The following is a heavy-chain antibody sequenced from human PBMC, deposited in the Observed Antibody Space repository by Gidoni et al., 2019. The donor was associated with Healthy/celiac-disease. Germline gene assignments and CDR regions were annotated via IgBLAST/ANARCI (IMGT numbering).Heavy chain of an antibody. J-gene: IGHJ4*02. CDR3: ARDIYGYSSTWYPY. CDR1: GFPCSDYY. CDR2: ISGSGSTI. D-gene: IGHD6-13*01. V-gene: IGHV3-11*04. Sequence: VQLVESGGGLVKPGGSLRLSCAASGFPCSDYYMSWIRQAPGKGPEWISYISGSGSTIYYADSVKGRFTISRDNAKNSLYLQMSSLRAEDTAVYYCARDIYGYSSTWYPYWGQGTLVTVSS.